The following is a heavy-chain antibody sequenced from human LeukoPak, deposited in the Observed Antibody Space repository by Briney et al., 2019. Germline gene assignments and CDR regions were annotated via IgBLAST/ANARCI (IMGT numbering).Heavy chain of an antibody. Sequence: SGGSLLLSCAASGFPFDDYALHWVRQAPGKGLEWVSGSSWNSGTIRYADSVKGRFTISRDNAKNPLYLQMNSLRPEDMALYYCARGNSGSYSQDWFDPWGQGTLVTVSS. J-gene: IGHJ5*02. CDR3: ARGNSGSYSQDWFDP. CDR2: SSWNSGTI. V-gene: IGHV3-9*03. CDR1: GFPFDDYA. D-gene: IGHD1-26*01.